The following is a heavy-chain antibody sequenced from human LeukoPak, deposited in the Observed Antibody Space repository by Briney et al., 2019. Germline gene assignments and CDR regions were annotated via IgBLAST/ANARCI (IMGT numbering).Heavy chain of an antibody. D-gene: IGHD1-1*01. CDR2: IYYSGST. CDR3: ARDRGTWNDDGFDY. J-gene: IGHJ4*02. CDR1: GGSISSNY. Sequence: SETLSLTCTVSGGSISSNYWSWIRQPPGKGLEWIGYIYYSGSTNYNPSLKSRVTMSVDTSKNQFSLKLSSVTAADTAVYYCARDRGTWNDDGFDYWGQGTLVTVSS. V-gene: IGHV4-59*12.